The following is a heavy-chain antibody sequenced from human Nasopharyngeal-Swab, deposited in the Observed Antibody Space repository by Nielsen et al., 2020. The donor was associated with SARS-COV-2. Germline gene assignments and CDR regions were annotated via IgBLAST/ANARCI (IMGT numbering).Heavy chain of an antibody. V-gene: IGHV3-7*03. CDR3: TKDHVRGWQLDS. D-gene: IGHD6-19*01. CDR1: GFNFNNYW. Sequence: GESLKISCAASGFNFNNYWMSWVRQAQGKGLEWVANIKQDGSERHYLESVRGRFTISRDNAKNSVFLQMNNLRAEDTAVYYCTKDHVRGWQLDSWGQGTLVTVSS. CDR2: IKQDGSER. J-gene: IGHJ4*02.